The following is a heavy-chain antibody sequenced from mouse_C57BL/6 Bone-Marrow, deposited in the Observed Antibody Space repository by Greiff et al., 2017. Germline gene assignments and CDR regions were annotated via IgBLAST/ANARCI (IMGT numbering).Heavy chain of an antibody. CDR3: TTWGY. CDR1: GFNIKDDY. Sequence: EVQLQQSGAELVRPGASVKLSCTASGFNIKDDYMHWVKQTPEQGLEWIGWIDPENGDTEYASKFQGKVTITADTSSITAYLQISSLTSEDTAVYYCTTWGYWGQGTTLTVSS. J-gene: IGHJ2*01. V-gene: IGHV14-4*01. CDR2: IDPENGDT.